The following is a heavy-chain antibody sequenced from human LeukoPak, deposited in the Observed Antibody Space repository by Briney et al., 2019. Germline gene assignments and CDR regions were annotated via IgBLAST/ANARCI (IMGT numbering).Heavy chain of an antibody. V-gene: IGHV3-53*04. CDR3: ARTKFGGSPYFDY. CDR2: LYSGGST. CDR1: GFTVGNNY. D-gene: IGHD3-10*01. J-gene: IGHJ4*02. Sequence: GGSLRLSCAASGFTVGNNYMSWVRQAPGKGLEWVSFLYSGGSTYYADTVKGRFTVSRHNSRNTVFLEMNSLRPEDTAVYYCARTKFGGSPYFDYWGQGTLVTVSS.